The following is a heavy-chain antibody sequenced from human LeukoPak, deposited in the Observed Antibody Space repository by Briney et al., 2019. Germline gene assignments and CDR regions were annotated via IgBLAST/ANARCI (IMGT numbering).Heavy chain of an antibody. V-gene: IGHV1-2*02. Sequence: ASVKVSCKASGCTFTGYYMHWVRQAPGQGLEWMGWINPNSGGTNYAQKFQGRVTMTRDTSISTAYMELSRLRSDDTAVYYCARLFSSWYEEGRYYYYYGMDVWGQGTTVTVSS. D-gene: IGHD6-13*01. CDR1: GCTFTGYY. J-gene: IGHJ6*02. CDR3: ARLFSSWYEEGRYYYYYGMDV. CDR2: INPNSGGT.